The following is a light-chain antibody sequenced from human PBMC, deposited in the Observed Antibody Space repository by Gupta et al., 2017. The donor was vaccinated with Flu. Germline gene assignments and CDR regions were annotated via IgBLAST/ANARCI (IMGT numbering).Light chain of an antibody. Sequence: QSVLPQPPSASGTPGQRVTISCSGSNSNLGNQYVSWYQHLPGTTPRLLIHRNDQRGSGVPDRFSGSKSGTSASLTISGLRAEDEADYYCSSWDGTQCGVIFGGGTKLTV. CDR3: SSWDGTQCGVI. CDR2: RND. V-gene: IGLV1-47*01. J-gene: IGLJ2*01. CDR1: NSNLGNQY.